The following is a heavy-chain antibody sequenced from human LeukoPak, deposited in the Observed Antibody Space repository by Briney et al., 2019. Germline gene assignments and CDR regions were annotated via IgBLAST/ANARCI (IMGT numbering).Heavy chain of an antibody. CDR2: IWFDGSNK. Sequence: GRSLRLSCAASGFTFSSYGMHWVRQAPGKGLEWVAVIWFDGSNKYYADSVKGRFTISRDNSKNTLYLQMNSLRAEDTAVYYCARSSCSGGSCSMDDCVQGTLVTVSS. CDR3: ARSSCSGGSCSMDD. D-gene: IGHD2-15*01. J-gene: IGHJ4*02. V-gene: IGHV3-33*01. CDR1: GFTFSSYG.